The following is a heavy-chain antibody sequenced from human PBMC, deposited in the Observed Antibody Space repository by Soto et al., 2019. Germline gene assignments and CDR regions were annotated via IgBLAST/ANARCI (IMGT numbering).Heavy chain of an antibody. CDR1: GFTFSSYN. V-gene: IGHV3-48*01. CDR2: ISSSSSTI. J-gene: IGHJ6*03. D-gene: IGHD6-13*01. Sequence: GGSLRLSCAASGFTFSSYNMNWVRQAPGKGLEWVSYISSSSSTIYYADSVKGRFTISRDNAKNSLYLQMNSLRAEDTAVYYCAREGVREIYYYYYYMDVWGKGTTVTVSS. CDR3: AREGVREIYYYYYYMDV.